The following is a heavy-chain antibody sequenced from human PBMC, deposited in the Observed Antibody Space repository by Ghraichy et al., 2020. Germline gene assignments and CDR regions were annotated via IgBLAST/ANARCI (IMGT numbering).Heavy chain of an antibody. CDR3: ARFAILGYCSGGSCYTEVY. CDR1: GGSISSGDYY. V-gene: IGHV4-30-4*01. J-gene: IGHJ4*02. CDR2: IYYSGST. D-gene: IGHD2-15*01. Sequence: SETLSLTCTVSGGSISSGDYYWSWIRQPPGKGLEWIGYIYYSGSTYYNPSLKSRVTISVDTSKNQFSLKLSSVTAADTAVYYCARFAILGYCSGGSCYTEVYWGQGTLVTDSS.